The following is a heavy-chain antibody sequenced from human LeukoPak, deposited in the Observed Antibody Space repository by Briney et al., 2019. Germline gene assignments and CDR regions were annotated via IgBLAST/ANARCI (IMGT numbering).Heavy chain of an antibody. Sequence: SVKVSCKASGGTFSSYAISWVRQAPGQGLEWMGGITPIFGTANYAQKFQGRVTITADESTSTAYMELSSLRSEDTAVYYCARDELGLGYCSGGSCYGMDVWGKGTTVTVSS. V-gene: IGHV1-69*13. CDR3: ARDELGLGYCSGGSCYGMDV. CDR2: ITPIFGTA. CDR1: GGTFSSYA. D-gene: IGHD2-15*01. J-gene: IGHJ6*04.